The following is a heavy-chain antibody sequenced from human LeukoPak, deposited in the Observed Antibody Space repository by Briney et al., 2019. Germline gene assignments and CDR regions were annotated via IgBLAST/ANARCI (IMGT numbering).Heavy chain of an antibody. Sequence: ASVKVSCKASGYTFSGSDMNWVRQAPGQGLEWMGWIYPNSGGTNYAQKFQGRVTVTRDTSISTAYMELSRLRSDDTAVYYCAREAYDSGNFRTDYYYMDVWGIGTTVTVSS. D-gene: IGHD3-10*01. J-gene: IGHJ6*03. CDR1: GYTFSGSD. CDR3: AREAYDSGNFRTDYYYMDV. V-gene: IGHV1-2*02. CDR2: IYPNSGGT.